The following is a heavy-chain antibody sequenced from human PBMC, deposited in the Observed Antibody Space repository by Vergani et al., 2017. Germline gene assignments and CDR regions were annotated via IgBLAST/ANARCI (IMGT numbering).Heavy chain of an antibody. D-gene: IGHD3-22*01. CDR2: ISGSGGST. CDR1: GFTFSSYA. CDR3: AKEGVTTIVLKSLSFDY. Sequence: EVQLLESGGGLVQPGGSLRLSCAASGFTFSSYAMSWVRQAPGKGLEWVSAISGSGGSTYYADSVKGRFTISRDNSKNTLYLKMNSLRAEDTAVYYCAKEGVTTIVLKSLSFDYWGQGTLVTVSS. V-gene: IGHV3-23*01. J-gene: IGHJ4*02.